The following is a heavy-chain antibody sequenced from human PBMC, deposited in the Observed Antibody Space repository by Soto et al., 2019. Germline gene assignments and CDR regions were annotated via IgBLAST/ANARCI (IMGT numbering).Heavy chain of an antibody. CDR3: ARHVLTDYYYYGMDV. CDR1: GYSVTSYW. Sequence: PGESLKISCKGSGYSVTSYWISWVRQMPGKGLEWMGRIDPSDSYTNYSPSFQGHVTISADKSISTAYLQWSSLKASDTAMYYCARHVLTDYYYYGMDVWAQGTTVTVSS. J-gene: IGHJ6*02. V-gene: IGHV5-10-1*01. CDR2: IDPSDSYT.